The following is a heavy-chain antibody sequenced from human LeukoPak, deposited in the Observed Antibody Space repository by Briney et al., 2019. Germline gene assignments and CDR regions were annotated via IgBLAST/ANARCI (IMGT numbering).Heavy chain of an antibody. J-gene: IGHJ6*02. CDR1: GFTFRNYA. V-gene: IGHV3-30-3*01. CDR2: ISYDGGNK. Sequence: PGRSLRLSCAASGFTFRNYAMHWVRQAPGKGLEWVAVISYDGGNKYYGDSVKGRFTISRDNSKNTLYLQMNSLRVEDTAVYYCARVVVPASYYYYGMDVWGQGTTVTVSS. D-gene: IGHD2-2*01. CDR3: ARVVVPASYYYYGMDV.